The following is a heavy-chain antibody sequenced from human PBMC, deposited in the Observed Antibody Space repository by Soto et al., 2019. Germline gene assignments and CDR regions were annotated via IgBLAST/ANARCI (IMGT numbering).Heavy chain of an antibody. CDR1: GGTFSNYF. CDR3: ERGGRQRGQLLYPPSFDP. V-gene: IGHV4-34*01. J-gene: IGHJ5*02. D-gene: IGHD2-2*02. CDR2: INHSGST. Sequence: SETLSPTCTVSGGTFSNYFWSWIRRPPGKGLEWIGKINHSGSTNYNPSLKSRVTISVDTSKNQFSLNLTSVTAADTAVYYCERGGRQRGQLLYPPSFDPWGQGTLVTVSS.